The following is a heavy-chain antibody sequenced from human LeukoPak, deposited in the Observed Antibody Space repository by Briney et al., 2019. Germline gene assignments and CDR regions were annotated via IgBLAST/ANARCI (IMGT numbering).Heavy chain of an antibody. CDR2: ISYDGSNK. Sequence: GRSLRLSCAASGFTFSTYGMHWVRQAPGKGLEWVAVISYDGSNKYYTDSLKGRFTISRDNSKNTLYLQMNSLRAEDTAVYYCAKASNGGSYYGVIIDYWGQGTLVTVSS. V-gene: IGHV3-30*18. D-gene: IGHD1-26*01. CDR3: AKASNGGSYYGVIIDY. J-gene: IGHJ4*02. CDR1: GFTFSTYG.